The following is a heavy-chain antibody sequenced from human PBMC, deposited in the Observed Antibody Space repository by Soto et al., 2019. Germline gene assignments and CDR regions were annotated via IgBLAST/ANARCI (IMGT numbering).Heavy chain of an antibody. CDR3: ARVEYSSSSNYYYGMDV. J-gene: IGHJ6*02. CDR2: TYYRSKWYN. D-gene: IGHD6-6*01. CDR1: GGNVSLNSAA. V-gene: IGHV6-1*01. Sequence: SPAHPRTCAISGGNVSLNSAAWNWIRQSPSRGLEWLGRTYYRSKWYNDYAVSVKSRITINPDTSKNQFSLQLNSVTPEDTAVYHCARVEYSSSSNYYYGMDVWGQGTTVTVSS.